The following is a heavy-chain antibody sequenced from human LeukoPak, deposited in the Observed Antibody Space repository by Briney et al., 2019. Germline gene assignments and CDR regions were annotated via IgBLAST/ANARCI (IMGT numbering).Heavy chain of an antibody. CDR2: IYYSGST. CDR1: GGSISSSGYY. V-gene: IGHV4-39*01. CDR3: ASSSDIVVVPAAIDY. D-gene: IGHD2-2*01. Sequence: SETLSLTCTVSGGSISSSGYYWGWIRQPPGKGLEWIGSIYYSGSTYYNPSLKSRVTISVDTSKNQFSLKLSSVTAADTAVYYCASSSDIVVVPAAIDYWGQGTLVTVSS. J-gene: IGHJ4*02.